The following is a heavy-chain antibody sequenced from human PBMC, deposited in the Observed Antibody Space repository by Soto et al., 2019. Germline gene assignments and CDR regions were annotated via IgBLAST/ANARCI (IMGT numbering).Heavy chain of an antibody. CDR1: GFTFSSYA. CDR3: ARQGSGSYYDY. V-gene: IGHV3-23*01. Sequence: EVQLLESGGGLVQPGGSLRLSCAASGFTFSSYAMRWVRQAPGKGLEWVSAISGSGGSTYYADSVKGRFTISRDNSKNTLYLQMHSLRAEDTAVYYCARQGSGSYYDYWGQGNLVTVSS. J-gene: IGHJ4*02. CDR2: ISGSGGST. D-gene: IGHD1-26*01.